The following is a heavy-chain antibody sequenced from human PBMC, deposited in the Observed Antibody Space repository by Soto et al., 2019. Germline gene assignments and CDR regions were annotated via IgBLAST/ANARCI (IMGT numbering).Heavy chain of an antibody. CDR1: GFTFSNYE. CDR2: ISSSGSVI. J-gene: IGHJ6*02. V-gene: IGHV3-48*03. CDR3: AREYYDLLSGNLVYYGMDV. Sequence: GGSLRLSCAVSGFTFSNYEMKWVREAPGKGLDWISYISSSGSVIYYVDSVKGRFTISRDNAKNSLSLQMNSLRAEDTAVYFCAREYYDLLSGNLVYYGMDVWGQGTTVTVSS. D-gene: IGHD3-3*01.